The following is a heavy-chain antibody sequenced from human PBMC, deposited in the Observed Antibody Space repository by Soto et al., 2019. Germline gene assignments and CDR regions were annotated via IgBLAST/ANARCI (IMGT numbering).Heavy chain of an antibody. Sequence: QVQLVESGGGLVKPGGSLRLTCAASGFSISDHYMSWIRQAPGKGLEWVSYSSNSGTFTKYADSVKGRFSISRDNAKNSLDREINSRRGEDTAIYCCARSGDNYNVLDYWGQGTPVTVSS. CDR1: GFSISDHY. D-gene: IGHD3-10*02. V-gene: IGHV3-11*05. CDR3: ARSGDNYNVLDY. CDR2: SSNSGTFT. J-gene: IGHJ4*02.